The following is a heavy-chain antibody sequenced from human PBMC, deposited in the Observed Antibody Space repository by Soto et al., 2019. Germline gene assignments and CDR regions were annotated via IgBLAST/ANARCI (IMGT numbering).Heavy chain of an antibody. J-gene: IGHJ3*02. CDR3: ATDYYDSSGSHDAFDI. D-gene: IGHD3-22*01. CDR1: GFTFSSYG. Sequence: PGGSLRLSCAASGFTFSSYGMHWVRQAPGKGLVWVAVISYDGSNKYYADSVKGRFTISRDNSKNTLYLQMNSLRAEDTAVYYCATDYYDSSGSHDAFDIWGQGTMVTV. V-gene: IGHV3-30*03. CDR2: ISYDGSNK.